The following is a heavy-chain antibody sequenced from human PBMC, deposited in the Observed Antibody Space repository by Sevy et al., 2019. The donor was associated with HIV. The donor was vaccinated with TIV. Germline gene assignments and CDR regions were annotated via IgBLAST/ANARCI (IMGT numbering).Heavy chain of an antibody. Sequence: GGSLRLSCAASGFTFNNYAMNWVRQAPGKGLEWVAAISGSGATTFYADSVKDRFTISRNNSKKTLYLQMNSLRPEDKATYYCAKGVTSVTGTSNSWGQGTLVTVSS. CDR2: ISGSGATT. J-gene: IGHJ5*02. V-gene: IGHV3-23*01. D-gene: IGHD1-20*01. CDR3: AKGVTSVTGTSNS. CDR1: GFTFNNYA.